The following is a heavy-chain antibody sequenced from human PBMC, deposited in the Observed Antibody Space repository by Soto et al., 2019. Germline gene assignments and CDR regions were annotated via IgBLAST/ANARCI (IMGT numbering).Heavy chain of an antibody. V-gene: IGHV5-51*01. D-gene: IGHD6-13*01. CDR2: IYPGDSDT. Sequence: PGESLKISFKASGYTFTNYWIGWLRQMPGKGLEWMGSIYPGDSDTRYSPSFQGQVTISADKSITSAYLQWSSLKASDTAMYYCARRHIAATGIDPWFDPWGQGTLVTVSS. J-gene: IGHJ5*02. CDR3: ARRHIAATGIDPWFDP. CDR1: GYTFTNYW.